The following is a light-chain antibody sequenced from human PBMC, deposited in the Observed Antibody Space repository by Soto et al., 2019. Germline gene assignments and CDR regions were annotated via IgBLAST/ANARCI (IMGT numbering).Light chain of an antibody. Sequence: DIQMTQSPSTLSASVGDRVTITCRASQSSSSWLAWYQQKPGKAPKLLIYKGSSLESGVPSRFSGSGSGTEFALTISSLQPDDVATYYCQQYNSYSEAFGQGTKVDIK. CDR1: QSSSSW. J-gene: IGKJ1*01. V-gene: IGKV1-5*03. CDR3: QQYNSYSEA. CDR2: KGS.